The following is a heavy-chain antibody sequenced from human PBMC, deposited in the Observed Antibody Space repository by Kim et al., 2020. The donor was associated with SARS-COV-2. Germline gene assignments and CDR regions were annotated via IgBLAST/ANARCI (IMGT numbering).Heavy chain of an antibody. D-gene: IGHD3-10*01. CDR2: K. V-gene: IGHV3-30*02. Sequence: KYYADSVKGRFTISRDNSKNTLYLQMNSLRAEDTAVYYCAKDSGTYPGSPWGQGTLVTVSS. J-gene: IGHJ5*02. CDR3: AKDSGTYPGSP.